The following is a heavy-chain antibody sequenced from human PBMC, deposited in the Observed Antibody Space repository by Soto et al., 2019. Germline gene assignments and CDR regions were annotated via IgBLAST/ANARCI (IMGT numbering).Heavy chain of an antibody. CDR2: IIPIFGTA. Sequence: SVKVSCKASGGTFSSYAISWVRQAPGQGLEWMGGIIPIFGTANCAQKFQGRVTITADESTSTAYMELSSLRSEDTAVYYCTRVVRYEGSYYGMDVWGQGTTVTVSS. CDR3: TRVVRYEGSYYGMDV. J-gene: IGHJ6*02. CDR1: GGTFSSYA. D-gene: IGHD3-10*01. V-gene: IGHV1-69*13.